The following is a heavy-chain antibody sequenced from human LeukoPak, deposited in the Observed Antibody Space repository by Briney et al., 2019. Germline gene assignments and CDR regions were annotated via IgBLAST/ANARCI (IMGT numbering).Heavy chain of an antibody. D-gene: IGHD5-12*01. Sequence: SETLSLTCTVYGGSFSGYYWSWIRQPPGKGLEWIGEINHTASTNYNPSLKSRVTISVDTSKNQFSLKLSSVTAADTAVYYCARGGYSGYDFREYYFDYWGQGTLVTVSS. CDR2: INHTAST. J-gene: IGHJ4*02. CDR3: ARGGYSGYDFREYYFDY. CDR1: GGSFSGYY. V-gene: IGHV4-34*01.